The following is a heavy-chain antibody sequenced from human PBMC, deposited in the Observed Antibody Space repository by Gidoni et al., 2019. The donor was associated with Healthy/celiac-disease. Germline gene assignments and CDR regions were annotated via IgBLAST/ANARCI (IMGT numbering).Heavy chain of an antibody. V-gene: IGHV4-34*01. D-gene: IGHD2-21*01. Sequence: QVQLQQWGAGLLKPSETLSLTCAVYGGSCSGYYWSWIRQPPGKGLEWIGEITHSGSTNYNPSLKSRVTISVDTSKNQFSLKLSSVTAADTAVYYCARGLLWSRRAFDIWGQGTMVTVSS. CDR1: GGSCSGYY. CDR3: ARGLLWSRRAFDI. CDR2: ITHSGST. J-gene: IGHJ3*02.